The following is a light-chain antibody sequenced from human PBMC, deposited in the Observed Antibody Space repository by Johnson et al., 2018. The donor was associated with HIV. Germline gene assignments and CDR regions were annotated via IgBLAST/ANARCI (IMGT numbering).Light chain of an antibody. Sequence: QSVLTQPPSVSAAPGQKVTISCSGSSSNIGNNYVSWYQQLPGTAPKLLIYENNKRPSGIPDRFSGSKSGTSATLGITGLQTGDEADYYCGTLDSSLSAGGFVFGTGTKVTVL. CDR1: SSNIGNNY. J-gene: IGLJ1*01. V-gene: IGLV1-51*02. CDR2: ENN. CDR3: GTLDSSLSAGGFV.